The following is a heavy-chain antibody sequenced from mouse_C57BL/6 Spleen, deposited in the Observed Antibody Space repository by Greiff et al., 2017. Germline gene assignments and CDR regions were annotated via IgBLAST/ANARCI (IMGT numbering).Heavy chain of an antibody. CDR3: TRKGGYSNYNYFDY. Sequence: QVQLQQSGAELVRPGASVTLSCKASGYTFTDYEMHWVKQTPVHGLEWIGAIDPETGGPAYNQKFKGKAILTADKSSSTAYMELRSLTSEDSAVYYCTRKGGYSNYNYFDYWGQTPTLTVAS. CDR2: IDPETGGP. J-gene: IGHJ2*01. CDR1: GYTFTDYE. D-gene: IGHD2-5*01. V-gene: IGHV1-15*01.